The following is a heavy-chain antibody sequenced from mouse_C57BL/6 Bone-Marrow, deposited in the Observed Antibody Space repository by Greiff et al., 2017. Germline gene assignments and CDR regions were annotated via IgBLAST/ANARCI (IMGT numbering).Heavy chain of an antibody. Sequence: EVQLQESGPGLVKPSQSLSLTCSVTGYSITSGYYWNWIRQLPGNKLEWMGYISYDGSNNYNPSLKKRISITRDTSKNQYFLKVNSVTTEDTATYYCARGYGSDYWGQGTTLTVSS. J-gene: IGHJ2*01. D-gene: IGHD1-1*01. CDR2: ISYDGSN. V-gene: IGHV3-6*01. CDR1: GYSITSGYY. CDR3: ARGYGSDY.